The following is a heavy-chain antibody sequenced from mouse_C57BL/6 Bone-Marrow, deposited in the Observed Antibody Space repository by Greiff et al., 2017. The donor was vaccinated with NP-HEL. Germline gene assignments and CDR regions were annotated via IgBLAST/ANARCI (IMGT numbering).Heavy chain of an antibody. CDR3: ARLPSIYYYGSSYFDY. CDR1: GYSITSDY. CDR2: ISYSGST. Sequence: EVQLVESGPGLAKPSQTLSLTCSVTGYSITSDYWNWIRKFPGNKLEYMGYISYSGSTYYNPSLKSRISITRDTSKNQYYLQLNSVTTEDTATYYCARLPSIYYYGSSYFDYWGQGTTLTVSS. D-gene: IGHD1-1*01. V-gene: IGHV3-8*01. J-gene: IGHJ2*01.